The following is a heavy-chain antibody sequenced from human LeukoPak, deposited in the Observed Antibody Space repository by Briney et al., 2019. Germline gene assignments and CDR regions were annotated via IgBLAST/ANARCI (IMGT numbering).Heavy chain of an antibody. CDR2: ISGSGSSI. CDR3: ARDLSRSRPFDY. D-gene: IGHD3-16*02. J-gene: IGHJ4*02. V-gene: IGHV3-48*02. CDR1: GFTFSSYA. Sequence: GGSLRLSCAASGFTFSSYAMSWVRQAPGKGLEWVSFISGSGSSIYYADSVKGRFTISRDTAKSSLYLQMNSLRDEDTAMYYCARDLSRSRPFDYWGQGTLVTVSS.